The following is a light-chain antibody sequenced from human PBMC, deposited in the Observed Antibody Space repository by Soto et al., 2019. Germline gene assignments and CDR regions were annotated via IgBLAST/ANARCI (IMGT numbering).Light chain of an antibody. CDR2: DVS. CDR1: SSDVGGYNY. Sequence: QSALTQPASVSGSPGQSITISCTGTSSDVGGYNYVSRYQQHPGKAPKLMIYDVSNRPSGVSNRFTGSRSGSTASLTISGPQAEEGAHCYCGYYTGSTTRVVFGGGTKLP. V-gene: IGLV2-14*03. CDR3: GYYTGSTTRVV. J-gene: IGLJ2*01.